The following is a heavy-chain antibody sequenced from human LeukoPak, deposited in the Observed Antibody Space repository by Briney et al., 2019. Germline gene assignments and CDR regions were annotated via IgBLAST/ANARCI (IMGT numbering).Heavy chain of an antibody. CDR1: GFTFSSYG. V-gene: IGHV3-30*02. J-gene: IGHJ4*02. D-gene: IGHD3-10*01. Sequence: GGSLRLSCAASGFTFSSYGMHWVRQAPGKGLEWVAFIRYDGSNKYYADSVKGRFTISRDNSKNTLYLQMNSLRAEDTAVYYCAKVMVRGVYPTDYWGQGTLVTVSS. CDR3: AKVMVRGVYPTDY. CDR2: IRYDGSNK.